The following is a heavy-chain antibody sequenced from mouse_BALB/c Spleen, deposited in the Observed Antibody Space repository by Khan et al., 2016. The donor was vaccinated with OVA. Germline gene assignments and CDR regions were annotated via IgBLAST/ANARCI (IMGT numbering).Heavy chain of an antibody. Sequence: QVQLKESGPELVKPGASVRISCKASGYTFTSYYIHWVRQRPGQGLEWIGWIYPTYVDTKYNEKFKDKATLTADKSSSAAYMQFSSLTSEDSAVYFCASSDSGTVFDYWVQGTTLTVSS. CDR3: ASSDSGTVFDY. D-gene: IGHD4-1*01. CDR1: GYTFTSYY. CDR2: IYPTYVDT. V-gene: IGHV1S56*01. J-gene: IGHJ2*01.